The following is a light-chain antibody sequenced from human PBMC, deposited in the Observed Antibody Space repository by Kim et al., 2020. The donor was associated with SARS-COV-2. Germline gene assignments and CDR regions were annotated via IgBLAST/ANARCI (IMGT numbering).Light chain of an antibody. V-gene: IGKV3-11*01. J-gene: IGKJ4*01. CDR1: QSVRTY. CDR2: EAS. CDR3: QQRSSWPPT. Sequence: EIVLTQSPATLSLSPGERATLSCRASQSVRTYLGWYQQKPGQAPRLLIYEASNRATGIPARFSGSGSGTDFTLTISSLELEDFAVYYCQQRSSWPPTFGGGTKVDIK.